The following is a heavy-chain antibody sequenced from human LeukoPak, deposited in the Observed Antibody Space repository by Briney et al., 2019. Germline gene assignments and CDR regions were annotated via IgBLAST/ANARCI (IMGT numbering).Heavy chain of an antibody. J-gene: IGHJ6*03. CDR3: ARDREDSDYYMDV. D-gene: IGHD2-21*01. Sequence: SQTLSLTRTVSGGSISSGTYYWNWTRHPAGKGLEWIKRIYTSGSTKYNPSLKSRVTISVDTSKNHFSLKLSSAPASHTSVYSCARDREDSDYYMDVWGKGTTVTVSS. CDR1: GGSISSGTYY. V-gene: IGHV4-61*02. CDR2: IYTSGST.